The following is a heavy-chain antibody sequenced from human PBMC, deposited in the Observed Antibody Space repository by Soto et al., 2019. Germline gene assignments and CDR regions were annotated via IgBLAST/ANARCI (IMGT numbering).Heavy chain of an antibody. CDR2: IYYSGST. V-gene: IGHV4-59*08. J-gene: IGHJ4*02. D-gene: IGHD2-15*01. CDR1: GGSISSYY. CDR3: ARHGLRDITKLDY. Sequence: SETLSLTCTVSGGSISSYYWSWIRQPPGKGLEWIGYIYYSGSTNYNPSLKSRVTISVDTSKNQFSLKLSSVTAADTAVYYCARHGLRDITKLDYWGQGTLVTVSS.